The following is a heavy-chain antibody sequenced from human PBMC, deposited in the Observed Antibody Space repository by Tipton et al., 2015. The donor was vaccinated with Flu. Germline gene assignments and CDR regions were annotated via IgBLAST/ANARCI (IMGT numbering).Heavy chain of an antibody. CDR3: ARNGHMGPYDY. CDR1: GGSISSSY. D-gene: IGHD2-21*01. J-gene: IGHJ4*02. V-gene: IGHV4-59*01. Sequence: TLSLTCTVSGGSISSSYWSWIRQPPGKGLEYIGHIYYTGSTKYNPSLKSRVSISVDTSKNQFSLKVNSVTAADAAVYYCARNGHMGPYDYWGQGSLVTVSS. CDR2: IYYTGST.